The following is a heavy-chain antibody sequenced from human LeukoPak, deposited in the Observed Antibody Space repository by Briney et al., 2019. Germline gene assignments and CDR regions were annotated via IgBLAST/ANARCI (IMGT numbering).Heavy chain of an antibody. D-gene: IGHD6-19*01. V-gene: IGHV3-11*01. CDR3: ARDRAVAGTAASAFHI. CDR1: GLTFSDYY. CDR2: ISSSGSTK. J-gene: IGHJ3*02. Sequence: GGSLRLSCAASGLTFSDYYMSWIRQAPGKGLEWVSYISSSGSTKYYADPVKGRFTISRDNAKNSLHLQMNSLRAEDTAVYYCARDRAVAGTAASAFHIWGQGTMVTVSS.